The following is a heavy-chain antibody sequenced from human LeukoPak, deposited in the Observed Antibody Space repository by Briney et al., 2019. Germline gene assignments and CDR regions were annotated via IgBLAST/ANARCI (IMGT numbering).Heavy chain of an antibody. Sequence: GGSLRLSCAASGFTFDDYAMHWVRQAPGKGLEWVSGITWNSGSIGYADSVKGRFTISRDNAKNSLYLQMNSLRAEDTAVYYCARTGVTAFDYWGQGTLVTVSS. J-gene: IGHJ4*02. D-gene: IGHD4-11*01. CDR1: GFTFDDYA. CDR2: ITWNSGSI. V-gene: IGHV3-9*01. CDR3: ARTGVTAFDY.